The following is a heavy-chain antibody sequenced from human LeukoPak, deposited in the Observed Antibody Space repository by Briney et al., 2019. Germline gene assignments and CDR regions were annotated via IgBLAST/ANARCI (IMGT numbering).Heavy chain of an antibody. V-gene: IGHV4-34*01. CDR2: INHSGST. D-gene: IGHD3-22*01. Sequence: SETLSLTCAVYGGSFSGYYWSWIRQPPGKGLEWIGEINHSGSTNYNPSLKSRVNISVDTSKNQFSLKLSSVTAADTAVYYCARHGTITMKRNWFDPWGQGTLVTVSS. CDR1: GGSFSGYY. J-gene: IGHJ5*02. CDR3: ARHGTITMKRNWFDP.